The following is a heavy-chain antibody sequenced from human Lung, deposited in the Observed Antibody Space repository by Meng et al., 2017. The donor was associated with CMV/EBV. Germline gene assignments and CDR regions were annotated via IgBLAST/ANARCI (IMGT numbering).Heavy chain of an antibody. Sequence: VRQAPGQGLEWMGGIIPIFGTANYAQKFQDRVTITTDESTSTAYMELSSLRSEDTAVYYCAGAPQDIVVVPAAIGGNYYYYYGMDVWGQGTTVTVSS. J-gene: IGHJ6*02. CDR3: AGAPQDIVVVPAAIGGNYYYYYGMDV. D-gene: IGHD2-2*02. V-gene: IGHV1-69*05. CDR2: IIPIFGTA.